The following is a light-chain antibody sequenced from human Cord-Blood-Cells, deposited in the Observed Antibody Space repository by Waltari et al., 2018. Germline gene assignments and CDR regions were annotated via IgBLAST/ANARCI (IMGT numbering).Light chain of an antibody. CDR1: SRDVCGYNY. J-gene: IGLJ1*01. CDR2: DVS. Sequence: QSALTQPAYVSGSPGQSITISCPGTSRDVCGYNYVSWYQQHPGKAPKLMIYDVSNRPSGVSNRFSGSKSGNTASLTISGLQAEDEADYYCSSYTSSSNYVFGTGTKVTVL. V-gene: IGLV2-14*03. CDR3: SSYTSSSNYV.